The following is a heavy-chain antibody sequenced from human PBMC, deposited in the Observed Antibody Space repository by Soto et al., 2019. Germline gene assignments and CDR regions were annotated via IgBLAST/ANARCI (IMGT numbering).Heavy chain of an antibody. J-gene: IGHJ6*02. CDR3: ARPGYSNYGPGVDV. V-gene: IGHV3-74*01. Sequence: VQLVESGGGLVQPGGSLRLSCAASGFTFSVYWMHWVRQAPGKGLVWVSRIDSDGSTTSYADSVKGRFTISRDNANSTLYLQMNSLRAEDTAVYYCARPGYSNYGPGVDVWGQGTTVTVSS. D-gene: IGHD4-4*01. CDR1: GFTFSVYW. CDR2: IDSDGSTT.